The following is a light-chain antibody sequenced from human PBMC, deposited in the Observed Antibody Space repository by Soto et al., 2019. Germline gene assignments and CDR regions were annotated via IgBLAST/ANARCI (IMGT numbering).Light chain of an antibody. J-gene: IGKJ2*01. Sequence: EIVMTQSPATLSLSPGERAALSCRASQSINSELAWYQQKPGQPPRLLIYGASTRATGVTARFTGSESGAEFTLTISGLQSEDVAVYYCQQGHNWPLTLGQGTRLEI. V-gene: IGKV3-15*01. CDR2: GAS. CDR1: QSINSE. CDR3: QQGHNWPLT.